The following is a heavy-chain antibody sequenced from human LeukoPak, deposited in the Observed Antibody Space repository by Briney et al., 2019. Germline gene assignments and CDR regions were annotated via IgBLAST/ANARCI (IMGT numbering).Heavy chain of an antibody. D-gene: IGHD6-19*01. CDR2: IYSGGST. Sequence: GGSLRLSCAASGFTVSSNYMSWVRQAPGKGLELVSVIYSGGSTYYADSVKGRFTISRDNSKNSLYLQMNSLRAEDTAVYYCARGGRYSSGWYGAAQFDYWGQGTLVTVSS. CDR3: ARGGRYSSGWYGAAQFDY. CDR1: GFTVSSNY. V-gene: IGHV3-53*01. J-gene: IGHJ4*02.